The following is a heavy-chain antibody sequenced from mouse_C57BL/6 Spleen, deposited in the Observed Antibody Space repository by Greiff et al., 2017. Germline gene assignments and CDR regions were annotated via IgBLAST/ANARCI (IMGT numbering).Heavy chain of an antibody. CDR1: GYTFTDYE. CDR3: TRSWDVNFDY. D-gene: IGHD4-1*01. J-gene: IGHJ2*01. Sequence: VQLQQSGAELVRPGASVTLSCKASGYTFTDYEMHWVKQTPVHGLEWIGAIDPETGGTAYNQKFKGKAILTADKSYSTAYMELRSLTSADSAVYYCTRSWDVNFDYWGQGTTLTVSS. V-gene: IGHV1-15*01. CDR2: IDPETGGT.